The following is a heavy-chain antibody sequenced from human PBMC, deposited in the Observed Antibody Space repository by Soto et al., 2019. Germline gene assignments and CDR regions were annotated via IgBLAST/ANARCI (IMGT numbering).Heavy chain of an antibody. CDR3: ARSGRSGLRWLDFFDP. Sequence: EVQLVQSGAALKKPGESLKISCKASGYTFTNYWIVWVRQVPGKGLERMGLIYPGDSDTRYNPSFQGQVTISADKSTSAAYLQCNSLMASDTALYYCARSGRSGLRWLDFFDPLGQGTLVTFAS. CDR1: GYTFTNYW. D-gene: IGHD4-17*01. J-gene: IGHJ5*02. CDR2: IYPGDSDT. V-gene: IGHV5-51*03.